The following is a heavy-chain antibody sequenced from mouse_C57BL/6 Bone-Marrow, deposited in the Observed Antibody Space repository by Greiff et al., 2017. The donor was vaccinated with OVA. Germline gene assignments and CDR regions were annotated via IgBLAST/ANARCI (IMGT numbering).Heavy chain of an antibody. D-gene: IGHD1-1*01. Sequence: EVQRVESGGDLVKPGGSLKLSCAASGFTFSSYGMSWVRQTPDKRLEWVATISSGGSYTYYPDSVKGRFTISRDNAKNTLYLQMSSLKSEDTAMYYCARPYYYDSSYWYFDVWGTGTTVTDSS. J-gene: IGHJ1*03. CDR3: ARPYYYDSSYWYFDV. CDR2: ISSGGSYT. V-gene: IGHV5-6*01. CDR1: GFTFSSYG.